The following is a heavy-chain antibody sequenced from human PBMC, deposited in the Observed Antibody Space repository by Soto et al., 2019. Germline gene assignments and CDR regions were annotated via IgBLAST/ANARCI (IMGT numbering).Heavy chain of an antibody. CDR1: GYSFTSYW. CDR2: VYPGDSDT. Sequence: GESLKSACKGSGYSFTSYWIAWVRQMPGKGLEFMGIVYPGDSDTRYSPSFRGQVTISADKSINAAYLQWSSLKASDTAMFYCARKSLNDGSGAFDVWGQGTMVTVSS. D-gene: IGHD1-26*01. J-gene: IGHJ3*01. CDR3: ARKSLNDGSGAFDV. V-gene: IGHV5-51*01.